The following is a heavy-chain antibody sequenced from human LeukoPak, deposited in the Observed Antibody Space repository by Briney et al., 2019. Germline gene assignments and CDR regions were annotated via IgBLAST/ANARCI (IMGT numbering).Heavy chain of an antibody. Sequence: PSESLSLTCTVSGGSISSSSYYWGWIRQPPGKGLEWIGSIYYSGSTYYNPSLKSRVTISVDTSKNQFSLKLSSVTAADTAVYYCAQRLLILRDAFDIWGQGTMVTVSS. D-gene: IGHD6-25*01. CDR3: AQRLLILRDAFDI. CDR1: GGSISSSSYY. CDR2: IYYSGST. J-gene: IGHJ3*02. V-gene: IGHV4-39*07.